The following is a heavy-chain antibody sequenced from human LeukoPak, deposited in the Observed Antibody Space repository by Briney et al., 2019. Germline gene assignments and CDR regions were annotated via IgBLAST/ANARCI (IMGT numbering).Heavy chain of an antibody. Sequence: TGGSLRLSCAASGFSFSTIYMSWVRQTPGQGLEWVANINVDGTAEYYVDSVKGRFTISRDNAKNSLYLQMNSLRAEDTAVYYCARDPYRFAFDIWGQRTVVLVSS. J-gene: IGHJ3*02. CDR3: ARDPYRFAFDI. V-gene: IGHV3-7*03. D-gene: IGHD1-26*01. CDR2: INVDGTAE. CDR1: GFSFSTIY.